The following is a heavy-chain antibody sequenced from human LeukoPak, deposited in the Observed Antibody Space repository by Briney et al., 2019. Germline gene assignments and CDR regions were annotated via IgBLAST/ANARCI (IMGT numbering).Heavy chain of an antibody. CDR1: GFTFSSYA. CDR2: ISGSGGST. J-gene: IGHJ3*02. V-gene: IGHV3-23*01. D-gene: IGHD6-19*01. Sequence: GGSLRLSCAASGFTFSSYAMSWVRQAPGKGLEWVSAISGSGGSTYYADSVKGRFTISRDNSKNTLYLQMNSLRAEDTAVYYCAKDTMYSSGWWQHDAFDIWGQGTMVTVSS. CDR3: AKDTMYSSGWWQHDAFDI.